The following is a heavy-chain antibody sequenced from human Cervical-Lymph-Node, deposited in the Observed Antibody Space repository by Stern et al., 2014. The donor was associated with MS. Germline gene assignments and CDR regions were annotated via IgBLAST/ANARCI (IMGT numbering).Heavy chain of an antibody. V-gene: IGHV3-30*18. Sequence: VQLVESGGGVVQPGRSLRLSCAASGFTFSSYGMPWVRQAPGQGLEWVAVISHVGSNKYYADSVKGRFTIARDNSKNTLYLQMNSLRAEDTAVYYCAKVPVRCGGDCYSYYFDYWGQGTLVTVSS. CDR3: AKVPVRCGGDCYSYYFDY. CDR1: GFTFSSYG. CDR2: ISHVGSNK. D-gene: IGHD2-21*02. J-gene: IGHJ4*02.